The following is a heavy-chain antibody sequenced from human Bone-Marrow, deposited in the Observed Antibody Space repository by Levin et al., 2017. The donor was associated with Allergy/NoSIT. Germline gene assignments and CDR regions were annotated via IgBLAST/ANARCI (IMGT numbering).Heavy chain of an antibody. D-gene: IGHD4-17*01. J-gene: IGHJ5*02. Sequence: ASVKVSCKASGGTFSSYALTWVRQAPGQGLEWMGGILPVFGTAHYAQNFQGRVTIMADESTGTSYMELSSLRSEDTAVYFCTTYSKVTTYLNWFDPWGQGTLVIVSS. V-gene: IGHV1-69*13. CDR2: ILPVFGTA. CDR1: GGTFSSYA. CDR3: TTYSKVTTYLNWFDP.